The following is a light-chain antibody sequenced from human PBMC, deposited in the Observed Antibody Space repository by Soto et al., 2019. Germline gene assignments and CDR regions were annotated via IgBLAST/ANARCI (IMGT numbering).Light chain of an antibody. V-gene: IGLV2-8*01. CDR1: SSDVGGYDF. CDR2: EVS. J-gene: IGLJ3*02. CDR3: SSYAGSNNFVV. Sequence: QSALTQPPSAPGSPGQSVTISCTGTSSDVGGYDFVSWYQQHPGKAPKLMIYEVSRRPSGVPDRFSGSKSGITASLTVSGLQAEDEADYYCSSYAGSNNFVVFGGGTQLTVL.